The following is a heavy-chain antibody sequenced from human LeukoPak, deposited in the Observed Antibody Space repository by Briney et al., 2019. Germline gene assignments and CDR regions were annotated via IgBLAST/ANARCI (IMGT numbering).Heavy chain of an antibody. CDR1: GFTFDDYA. CDR2: ISWNSGSI. CDR3: AKDLQTPGIAAAGTPGPFDY. D-gene: IGHD6-13*01. Sequence: PGGSLRLSCAASGFTFDDYAMHWVRQAPGKGLEWVSGISWNSGSIGYADSVKGRFTISRDNAKNSLYLQMNSLRAEDTALYYCAKDLQTPGIAAAGTPGPFDYWGQGTLVTVSS. V-gene: IGHV3-9*01. J-gene: IGHJ4*02.